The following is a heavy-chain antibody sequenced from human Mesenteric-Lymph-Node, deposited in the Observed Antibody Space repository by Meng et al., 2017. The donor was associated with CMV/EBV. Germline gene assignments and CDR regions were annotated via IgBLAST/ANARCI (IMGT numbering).Heavy chain of an antibody. D-gene: IGHD2-21*02. J-gene: IGHJ4*02. CDR3: ARVGGTADAPLDY. V-gene: IGHV3-7*01. Sequence: GGSLRLSCAASGFTFSRHWMSWVRHAPRKGLEWVAYIKQDGTEKYYVDTVKGRFTISRDNAKNSLYLQMNSLRVEDTAVFYCARVGGTADAPLDYWGQGTLVTVSS. CDR1: GFTFSRHW. CDR2: IKQDGTEK.